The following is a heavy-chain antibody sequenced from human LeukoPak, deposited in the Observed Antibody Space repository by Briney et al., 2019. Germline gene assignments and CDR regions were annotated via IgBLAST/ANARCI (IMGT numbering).Heavy chain of an antibody. Sequence: SETLSLTCTVSGASISSSSFYWGWIRQPPGKGLEWIGSIFYSGNTYYTPSLQSRVTMSLDTSKSQFSLTLTSVTAADTAVYYCARQIAVVEPTDPNWFDSWGQGTLVTVSS. J-gene: IGHJ5*01. V-gene: IGHV4-39*07. D-gene: IGHD2-21*01. CDR2: IFYSGNT. CDR1: GASISSSSFY. CDR3: ARQIAVVEPTDPNWFDS.